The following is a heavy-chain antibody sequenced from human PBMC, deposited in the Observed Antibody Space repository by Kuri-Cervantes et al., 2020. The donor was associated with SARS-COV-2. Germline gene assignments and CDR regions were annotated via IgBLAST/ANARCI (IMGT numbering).Heavy chain of an antibody. CDR3: ARDLLGVGYCSGGSCPYYFDY. CDR2: IVVGSGNT. D-gene: IGHD2-15*01. V-gene: IGHV1-58*01. Sequence: SVKVSCKASGFTFTSSAVQWVRQARGQRLEWIGWIVVGSGNTNYAQKLQGRVTMTTDTSTSAAYMELRSLRSDDTAVYYCARDLLGVGYCSGGSCPYYFDYWGQGTLVTVSS. J-gene: IGHJ4*02. CDR1: GFTFTSSA.